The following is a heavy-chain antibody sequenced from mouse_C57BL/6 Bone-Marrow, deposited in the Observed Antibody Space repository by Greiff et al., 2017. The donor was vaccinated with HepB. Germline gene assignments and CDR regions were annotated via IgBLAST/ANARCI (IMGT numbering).Heavy chain of an antibody. Sequence: EVKLMESGPVLVKPGASVKMSCKASGYTFTDYYMNWVKQSHGKSLEWIGVINPYNGGTSYNQKFKGKATLTVDKSSSTAYMELNSLTSEDSAVYYCARDYYDSFAYWGQGTLVTVSA. CDR3: ARDYYDSFAY. J-gene: IGHJ3*01. V-gene: IGHV1-19*01. CDR2: INPYNGGT. CDR1: GYTFTDYY. D-gene: IGHD2-4*01.